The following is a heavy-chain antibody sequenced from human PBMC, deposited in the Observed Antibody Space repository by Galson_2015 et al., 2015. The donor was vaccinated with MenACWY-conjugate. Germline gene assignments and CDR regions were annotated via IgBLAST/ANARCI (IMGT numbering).Heavy chain of an antibody. CDR3: ARAPSYYGSSSQYYFDY. V-gene: IGHV3-21*01. CDR1: GFTFSSDS. CDR2: ISSSSSYI. J-gene: IGHJ4*02. Sequence: SLRLSCAASGFTFSSDSMNWVRQAPGEGLEWVSSISSSSSYIYYADSVKGRFTISRDNARNSLSLQMNSLRAEDTAAYYCARAPSYYGSSSQYYFDYWGQGTLVTVSS. D-gene: IGHD3-10*01.